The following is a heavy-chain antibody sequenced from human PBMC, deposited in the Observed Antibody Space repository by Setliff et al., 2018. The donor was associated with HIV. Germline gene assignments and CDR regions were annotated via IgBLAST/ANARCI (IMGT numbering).Heavy chain of an antibody. CDR3: ARARGLQDSGSDYVLYYFDY. CDR1: GYSISSGYY. D-gene: IGHD5-12*01. J-gene: IGHJ4*01. CDR2: IYDSGHT. V-gene: IGHV4-38-2*01. Sequence: SETLSLTCAVSGYSISSGYYWGWIRQPPGKGLEWIGNIYDSGHTFYNPSLKSRVTISVDTSKNQFSLKLTSVTAADTAVYYCARARGLQDSGSDYVLYYFDYWG.